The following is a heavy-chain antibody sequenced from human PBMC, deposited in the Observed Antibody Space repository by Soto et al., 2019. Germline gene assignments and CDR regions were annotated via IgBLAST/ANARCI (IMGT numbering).Heavy chain of an antibody. CDR2: IYYSGST. J-gene: IGHJ4*02. V-gene: IGHV4-59*08. Sequence: SETLSLTCTVSGGSISSYYWSWIRQPPGKGLEWIGYIYYSGSTNYNPSLKSRVTISVDTSKNPFSLKLSSVTAADTAVYYCARLERLRYFDYWGQGTLVTVSS. D-gene: IGHD6-25*01. CDR3: ARLERLRYFDY. CDR1: GGSISSYY.